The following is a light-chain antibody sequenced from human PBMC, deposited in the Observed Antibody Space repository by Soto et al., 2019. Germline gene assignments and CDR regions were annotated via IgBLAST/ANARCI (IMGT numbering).Light chain of an antibody. CDR3: QKYNSAPLT. J-gene: IGKJ4*01. CDR2: AAS. CDR1: QSITTW. Sequence: DIQMTQSPSTVSASVGDSVTITCRASQSITTWLAWYQQKPGKVPKLLIYAASTLQSGVPSRFSGSGSGTDFTLTISSLQPEDVATYYCQKYNSAPLTFGGGTKVDI. V-gene: IGKV1-27*01.